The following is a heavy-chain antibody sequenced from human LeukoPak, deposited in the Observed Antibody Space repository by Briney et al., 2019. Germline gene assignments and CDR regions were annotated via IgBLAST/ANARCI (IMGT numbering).Heavy chain of an antibody. J-gene: IGHJ4*02. CDR1: GGSFSGYY. CDR3: ARGLTRHGPMVRGVRGGNYFDY. D-gene: IGHD3-10*01. CDR2: INHSGST. V-gene: IGHV4-34*01. Sequence: PSETLSLTCAVYGGSFSGYYWSWIRQPPGKGLEWIGEINHSGSTNYNPSLKSRVTISVDTSKNQFSLKLSSVTAADTAVYYCARGLTRHGPMVRGVRGGNYFDYWGQGTLVTVSS.